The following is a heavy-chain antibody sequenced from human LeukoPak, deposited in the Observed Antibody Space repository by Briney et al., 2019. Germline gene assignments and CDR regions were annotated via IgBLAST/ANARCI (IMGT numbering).Heavy chain of an antibody. CDR2: IHKDGTTT. Sequence: GGSLRLSCAASGFTFRNYWMHWVRQPPGKGLVWLSRIHKDGTTTDYADSVRGRFAISRDNAKNTLHLQMNTLRAEDTAIYYCVREHEAAGNWFLDLWGRGTLVTVSS. J-gene: IGHJ2*01. CDR3: VREHEAAGNWFLDL. V-gene: IGHV3-74*01. CDR1: GFTFRNYW. D-gene: IGHD6-13*01.